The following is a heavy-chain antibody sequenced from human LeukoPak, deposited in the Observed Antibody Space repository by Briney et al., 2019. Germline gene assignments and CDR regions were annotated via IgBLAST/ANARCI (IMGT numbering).Heavy chain of an antibody. CDR3: ARVGFWSGYHTPDYFDY. D-gene: IGHD3-3*01. Sequence: PGGSLRLSCAASGFTFSSYWMSWVRQAPGKGLEWVANIKQDGSEKYYVDSVKGRFTISRDNAKNPLYLQMNSLRAEDTAVYYCARVGFWSGYHTPDYFDYWGQGTLVTVSS. CDR1: GFTFSSYW. CDR2: IKQDGSEK. V-gene: IGHV3-7*01. J-gene: IGHJ4*02.